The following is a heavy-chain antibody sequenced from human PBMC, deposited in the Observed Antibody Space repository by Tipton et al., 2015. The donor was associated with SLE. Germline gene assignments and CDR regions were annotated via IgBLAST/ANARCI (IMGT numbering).Heavy chain of an antibody. CDR3: AGGDYYDSSGYYGEYFQH. J-gene: IGHJ1*01. Sequence: QSGPEVKKPGESLKISCKGSGYSFTSYWIGWVRQMPGKGLEWMGIIYPGDSDTRYSPSFQGQVTISADKSISTAYLQWSSLKASDTAMYYCAGGDYYDSSGYYGEYFQHWGQGTLVTVSS. CDR2: IYPGDSDT. CDR1: GYSFTSYW. D-gene: IGHD3-22*01. V-gene: IGHV5-51*03.